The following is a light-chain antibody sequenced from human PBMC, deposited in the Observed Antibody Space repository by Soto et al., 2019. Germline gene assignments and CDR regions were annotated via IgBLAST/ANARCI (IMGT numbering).Light chain of an antibody. J-gene: IGKJ1*01. CDR3: QQYNRYSRT. V-gene: IGKV1-5*01. CDR2: DAS. CDR1: QSITSR. Sequence: DIQMTQSPSTLSASVGDRVTITCRASQSITSRLAWYQQKPGKAPKLLIYDASTLQSGVPSRFSGSGSGTEFTLTISSLQPDDFATYYCQQYNRYSRTFGQGTNVDIK.